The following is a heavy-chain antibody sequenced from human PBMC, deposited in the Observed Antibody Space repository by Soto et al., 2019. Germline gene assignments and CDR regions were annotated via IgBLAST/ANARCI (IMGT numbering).Heavy chain of an antibody. CDR2: IYYRGST. V-gene: IGHV4-30-4*01. Sequence: QVQLQESGPGLVKPSQTLSLTCTVSGGSISSGDYYWSWIRQPPGKGLEWIGYIYYRGSTYYNPALKRRVTLSVDTVKNQFSLKLSPATAAVTAVYYCARYCSGGSLYKGRSSLFDYCAQGTLVTLSS. D-gene: IGHD2-15*01. CDR1: GGSISSGDYY. CDR3: ARYCSGGSLYKGRSSLFDY. J-gene: IGHJ4*02.